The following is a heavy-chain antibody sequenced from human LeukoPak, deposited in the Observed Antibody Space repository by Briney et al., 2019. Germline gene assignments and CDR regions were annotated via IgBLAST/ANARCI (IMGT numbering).Heavy chain of an antibody. CDR3: AKENVATIGGLDY. Sequence: PGRSLRLSCAASGFTFSSYGMHWVRQAPGKGLEWVAVIWYDGSNKYYADSVKGRFTISRDNSKNTLYLEMNSLRAEDTAIYYCAKENVATIGGLDYWGQGTLVTVSS. D-gene: IGHD5-12*01. CDR2: IWYDGSNK. J-gene: IGHJ4*02. CDR1: GFTFSSYG. V-gene: IGHV3-33*06.